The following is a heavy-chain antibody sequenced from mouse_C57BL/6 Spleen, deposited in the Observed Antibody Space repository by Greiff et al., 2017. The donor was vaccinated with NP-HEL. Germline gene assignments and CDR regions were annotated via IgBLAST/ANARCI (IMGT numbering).Heavy chain of an antibody. CDR1: GYTFTDYE. D-gene: IGHD2-4*01. J-gene: IGHJ4*01. V-gene: IGHV1-15*01. CDR2: IDPETGGT. Sequence: VQLQQSGAELVRPGASVTLSCKASGYTFTDYEMHWVKQTPVHGLEWIGAIDPETGGTAYNQKFKGKAILTADKSSSTAYLELRSLTSEDSAVYYCTRRYYDDGYAMDNWGQGTSVTVAS. CDR3: TRRYYDDGYAMDN.